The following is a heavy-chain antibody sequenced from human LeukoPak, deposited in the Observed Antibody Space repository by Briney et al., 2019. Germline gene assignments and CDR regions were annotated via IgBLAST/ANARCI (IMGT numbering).Heavy chain of an antibody. Sequence: SETLSLTCSVYGGSFSGYSWNWIRLAPGKGLEWIGEINHGGSTNYNAYLKRRVTMAIDTSKKQSSLMLRSLTAADTAVYYCARDGFRNDCTGDTCYLRGRATYYFDYWGQGTQVTVSS. CDR2: INHGGST. CDR1: GGSFSGYS. D-gene: IGHD2-15*01. CDR3: ARDGFRNDCTGDTCYLRGRATYYFDY. V-gene: IGHV4-34*01. J-gene: IGHJ4*02.